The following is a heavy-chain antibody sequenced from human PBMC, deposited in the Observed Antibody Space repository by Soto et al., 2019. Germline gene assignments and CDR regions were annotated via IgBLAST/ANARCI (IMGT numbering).Heavy chain of an antibody. CDR1: GGSISSGGYY. CDR3: ARGEGRYYYDSSGYIDY. Sequence: SETLSLTCTVSGGSISSGGYYWSWIRQHPGKGLEWIGYIYYSGSTYYNPSLKSRVTISVDTSKNQFSLKLSSVTAADTAVYYCARGEGRYYYDSSGYIDYWGQGTLVTVSS. D-gene: IGHD3-22*01. V-gene: IGHV4-31*03. J-gene: IGHJ4*02. CDR2: IYYSGST.